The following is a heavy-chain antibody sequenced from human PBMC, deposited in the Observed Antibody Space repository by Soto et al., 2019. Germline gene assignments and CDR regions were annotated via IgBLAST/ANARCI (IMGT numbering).Heavy chain of an antibody. CDR2: ISGSGGST. J-gene: IGHJ4*02. CDR3: AKVHSSSWYSPIGY. D-gene: IGHD6-13*01. CDR1: GFTFSSYA. V-gene: IGHV3-23*01. Sequence: PGGSLRLSCAASGFTFSSYAMSWVRQAPGKGLEWVSAISGSGGSTYYADSVKGGFTISRDNSKNTLYLQMNSLRAEDTAVYYCAKVHSSSWYSPIGYWGQGTLVTVSS.